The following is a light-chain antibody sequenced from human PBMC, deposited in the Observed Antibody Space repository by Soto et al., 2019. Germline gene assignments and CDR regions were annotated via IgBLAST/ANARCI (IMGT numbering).Light chain of an antibody. CDR2: GAS. J-gene: IGKJ2*01. Sequence: EIVRTQSPATLSVSPGERATLSCRASQSVSSNLAWYQQKPGQAPRLLIYGASTRATGIPARFSGSGSGTEFTLTICSLQSEDFAVYYCQQYNNWPPYTFGQGTKLEIK. CDR1: QSVSSN. V-gene: IGKV3-15*01. CDR3: QQYNNWPPYT.